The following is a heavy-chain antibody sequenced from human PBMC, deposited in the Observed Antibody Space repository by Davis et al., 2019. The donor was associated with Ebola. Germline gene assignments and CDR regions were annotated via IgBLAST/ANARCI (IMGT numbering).Heavy chain of an antibody. J-gene: IGHJ4*02. CDR2: VSGSGTTT. D-gene: IGHD2-2*02. CDR1: GSILTRCA. CDR3: AKASWGPAARPLLDS. Sequence: GGSLRLSCAVSGSILTRCAMSWVRQAPGKGLEWVSAVSGSGTTTNYADSVKGRFTISRDNSNNTLYLQMHSLRVEDTARYYCAKASWGPAARPLLDSWGQGIMVTVSS. V-gene: IGHV3-23*01.